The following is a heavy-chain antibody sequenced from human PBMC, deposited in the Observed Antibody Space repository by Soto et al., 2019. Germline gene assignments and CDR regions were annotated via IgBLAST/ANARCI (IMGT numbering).Heavy chain of an antibody. CDR2: IDPSDSYT. CDR3: ARHYFDFWSGYPPMDV. CDR1: GYSFTRYW. V-gene: IGHV5-10-1*01. D-gene: IGHD3-3*01. Sequence: GESLTISCKGSGYSFTRYWITWVPQMPGKGLEWMGRIDPSDSYTNYSPSFQGHVTISADKSISTAYLQWSSLKASDTAMYYCARHYFDFWSGYPPMDVWGQGTTVTVSS. J-gene: IGHJ6*02.